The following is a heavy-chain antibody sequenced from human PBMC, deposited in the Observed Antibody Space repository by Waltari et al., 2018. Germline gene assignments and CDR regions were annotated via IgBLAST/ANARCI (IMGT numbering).Heavy chain of an antibody. CDR2: ISYSGST. V-gene: IGHV4-59*11. J-gene: IGHJ6*03. D-gene: IGHD6-13*01. Sequence: QVQLQESGPGLVKPSETLSLTCTVSGGSISSHYWSWIRQPPGKGLEWIGYISYSGSTNYNPSLKSRVTISVDASKNQFSLKLSSVTAADTAVYYCARVIAAAGRVGYYYMDVWGKGTTVTVSS. CDR1: GGSISSHY. CDR3: ARVIAAAGRVGYYYMDV.